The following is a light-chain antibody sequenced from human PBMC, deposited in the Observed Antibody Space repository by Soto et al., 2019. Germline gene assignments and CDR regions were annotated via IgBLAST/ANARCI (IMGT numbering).Light chain of an antibody. Sequence: EIVLTHSPGTLSLSPGERATLSCRASQSVSNNYLAWYQQKPGQAPRLLIYGASSRATGIPDRFSGSGSGTDFTLTISRLEPEDLAVYHCQQYGSPPLTFGGGTKVDIK. CDR1: QSVSNNY. V-gene: IGKV3-20*01. CDR3: QQYGSPPLT. CDR2: GAS. J-gene: IGKJ4*01.